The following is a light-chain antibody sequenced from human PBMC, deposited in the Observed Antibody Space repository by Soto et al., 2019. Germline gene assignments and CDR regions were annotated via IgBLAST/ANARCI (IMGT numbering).Light chain of an antibody. Sequence: DIQMTQSPSTLSASVGDRVTITCRASESIDSWLAWHQQKPGRAPKLQISKASSLESGVPSRFSGSGFGTEFTLTISSLQPDDFATYYCQQYNSYRAFGQGTKVEI. V-gene: IGKV1-5*03. CDR1: ESIDSW. CDR3: QQYNSYRA. J-gene: IGKJ1*01. CDR2: KAS.